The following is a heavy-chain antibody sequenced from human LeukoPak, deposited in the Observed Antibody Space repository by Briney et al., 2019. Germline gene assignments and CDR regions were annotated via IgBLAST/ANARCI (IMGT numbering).Heavy chain of an antibody. V-gene: IGHV3-30*02. CDR3: AKEGPDYSVAAGLEY. CDR2: IRYDGTNE. CDR1: GFTFSHYG. D-gene: IGHD6-13*01. Sequence: GGSLRLSCAASGFTFSHYGMYWIRQAPGKGLEWVAFIRYDGTNEYNAAVKGRFTVSRDNSKNTLYLQMNSLRGDDTAVYYCAKEGPDYSVAAGLEYWGQGTLVTVSS. J-gene: IGHJ4*02.